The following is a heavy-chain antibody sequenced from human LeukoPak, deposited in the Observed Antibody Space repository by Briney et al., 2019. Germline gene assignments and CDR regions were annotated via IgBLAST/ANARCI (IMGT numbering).Heavy chain of an antibody. CDR2: IKQDGVEK. Sequence: KPGGPLRLSCAPSGFSFSRYWMGWVSQVPGKGLEWVASIKQDGVEKHYVDSLKGRVIISRDNAENSLYLQVNSLRVEDTAVYYCASGSSGRYFANFEYWGQGVLLTVSS. CDR1: GFSFSRYW. V-gene: IGHV3-7*02. CDR3: ASGSSGRYFANFEY. D-gene: IGHD6-19*01. J-gene: IGHJ4*02.